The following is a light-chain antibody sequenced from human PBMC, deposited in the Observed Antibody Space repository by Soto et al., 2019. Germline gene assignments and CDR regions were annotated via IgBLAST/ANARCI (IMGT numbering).Light chain of an antibody. Sequence: QSVLTQPPSASGTPGERVTISCSGSSSNIGSNYVYWYQQLPGTAPKVLIYRNNQRPSVVPDRFSGSKSGTSASLAISGLRSEDEADYYCAVWDDSLSGVVFGGGTKLTVL. CDR3: AVWDDSLSGVV. CDR1: SSNIGSNY. J-gene: IGLJ2*01. CDR2: RNN. V-gene: IGLV1-47*01.